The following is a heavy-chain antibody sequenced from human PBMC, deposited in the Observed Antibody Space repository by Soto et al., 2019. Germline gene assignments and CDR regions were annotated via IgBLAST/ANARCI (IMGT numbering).Heavy chain of an antibody. D-gene: IGHD6-19*01. J-gene: IGHJ6*02. V-gene: IGHV1-46*01. CDR3: ARDRAVAAHYYYYGMDV. Sequence: QVQLVQSGAEVKKPGASVKVSCKASGYTFTSYYMHWVRQAPGQGLEWMGIINPSGGSTSYAQKFQGRVTMTSDTSTSTGYMELSSVRSEDTAVYYCARDRAVAAHYYYYGMDVWGQGTTVTFSS. CDR1: GYTFTSYY. CDR2: INPSGGST.